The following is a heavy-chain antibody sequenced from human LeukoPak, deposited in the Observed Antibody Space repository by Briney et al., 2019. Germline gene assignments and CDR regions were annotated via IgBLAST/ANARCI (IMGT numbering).Heavy chain of an antibody. CDR3: VRGTPTPGMDY. CDR2: IDTTTGNP. CDR1: GYPFSAHF. J-gene: IGHJ4*02. V-gene: IGHV7-4-1*02. Sequence: ASVKVSCKASGYPFSAHFLNWVRQAPGQGLEWMGNIDTTTGNPRYAQDFSGRFVFSLDTSVSTAYLQITSLKADDTAAYYCVRGTPTPGMDYWGQGTQVTVSS. D-gene: IGHD3-10*01.